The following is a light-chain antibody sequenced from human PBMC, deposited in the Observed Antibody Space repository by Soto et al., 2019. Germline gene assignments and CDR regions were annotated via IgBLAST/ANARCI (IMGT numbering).Light chain of an antibody. CDR3: QQLNSYPWT. Sequence: DIQLTQSPSFLSASVGDRVTNTCRASQDISSNLAWYQQKPGTAPKLLIHAASTLQFGVPSRFSGSGSGTEFTLTISSLQPEDFANYYCQQLNSYPWTFGQGTRLEIK. J-gene: IGKJ5*01. CDR1: QDISSN. V-gene: IGKV1-9*01. CDR2: AAS.